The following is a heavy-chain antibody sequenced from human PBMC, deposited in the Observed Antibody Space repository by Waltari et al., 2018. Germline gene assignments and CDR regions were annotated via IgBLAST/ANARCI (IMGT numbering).Heavy chain of an antibody. J-gene: IGHJ4*02. CDR2: LKEDGIDT. D-gene: IGHD3-22*01. CDR1: GFTFGAHW. Sequence: EVQLVESGGGWVQRGGSLKLSCAASGFTFGAHWMGWVRQAPGQGLSWVASLKEDGIDTYCADSLKGRSPISRDNVNTSLYLQMNGLRAEDTAVYHCTRNALYYETNGPQRGGEYWGQGTLVTVSS. V-gene: IGHV3-7*01. CDR3: TRNALYYETNGPQRGGEY.